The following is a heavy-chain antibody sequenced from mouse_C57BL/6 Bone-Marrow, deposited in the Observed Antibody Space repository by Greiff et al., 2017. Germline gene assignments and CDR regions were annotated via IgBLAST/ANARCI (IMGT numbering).Heavy chain of an antibody. CDR1: GYAFSSSW. CDR2: IYPGDGDT. J-gene: IGHJ2*01. V-gene: IGHV1-82*01. CDR3: ARLPGYFDY. Sequence: QVQLQQSGPELVKPGASVKISCKASGYAFSSSWMNWVKPRPGKGLEWIGRIYPGDGDTNYNGKFKGKATLTADKSSSTAYMQLSSLTSEDSAVYFCARLPGYFDYWGQGTTLTVSS.